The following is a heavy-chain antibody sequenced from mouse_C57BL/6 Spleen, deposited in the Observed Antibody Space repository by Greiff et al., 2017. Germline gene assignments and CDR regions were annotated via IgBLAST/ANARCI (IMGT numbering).Heavy chain of an antibody. V-gene: IGHV1-42*01. CDR2: INPSTGGT. J-gene: IGHJ4*01. CDR1: GYSFTGYY. D-gene: IGHD2-1*01. Sequence: EVQLQQSGPELVKPGASVKISCKASGYSFTGYYMNWVKQSPEKSLEWIGEINPSTGGTTYNQKFKAKATLTVDKSSSTAYMQLKSLTSEDSAVYYCARSEGNYLYYYAMDYWGQGTSVTVSS. CDR3: ARSEGNYLYYYAMDY.